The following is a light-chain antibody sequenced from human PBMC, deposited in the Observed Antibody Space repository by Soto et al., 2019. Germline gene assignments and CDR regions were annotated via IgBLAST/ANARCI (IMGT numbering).Light chain of an antibody. V-gene: IGKV3-20*01. CDR1: QIVSAND. Sequence: EIVLTQSPGTLSLSPGERATLSCRASQIVSANDLAWYQQKPGQSPRLLIFGASSRATGIPDRFSGSGSGTDFTLTISRVEPEDFAVYYCQQYGSPPFTFGPGTKVDIK. J-gene: IGKJ3*01. CDR2: GAS. CDR3: QQYGSPPFT.